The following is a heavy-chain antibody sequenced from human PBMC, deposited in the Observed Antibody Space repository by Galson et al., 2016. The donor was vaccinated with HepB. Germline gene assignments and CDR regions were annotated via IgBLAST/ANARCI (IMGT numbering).Heavy chain of an antibody. Sequence: SETLSLTCNVSGGSINTNNFYWGWVRQPPGKGLEWVGSIYYSGTTHFNPSLKSRSGISLDTSKNQFSLYLSSVAGADTAVYYCVRGVDYNLDFWGQGTLVTVSS. V-gene: IGHV4-39*07. D-gene: IGHD4-11*01. CDR3: VRGVDYNLDF. CDR1: GGSINTNNFY. CDR2: IYYSGTT. J-gene: IGHJ4*02.